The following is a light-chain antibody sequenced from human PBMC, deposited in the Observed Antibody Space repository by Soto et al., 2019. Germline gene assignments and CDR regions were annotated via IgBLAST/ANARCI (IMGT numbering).Light chain of an antibody. CDR1: KLGDKY. Sequence: SYELTLPPSVSVSPGQTASITCSGDKLGDKYAYWYQQKPGQSPLLVIYQDNKRPSGIPERFSGSNSGNTATLTISGTQAMDEADYYCQAWDRTTVVFGGGTKLTVL. V-gene: IGLV3-1*01. CDR3: QAWDRTTVV. J-gene: IGLJ2*01. CDR2: QDN.